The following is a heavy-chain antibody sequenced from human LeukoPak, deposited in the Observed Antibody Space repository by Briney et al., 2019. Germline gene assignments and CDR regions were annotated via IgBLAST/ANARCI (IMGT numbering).Heavy chain of an antibody. J-gene: IGHJ4*02. V-gene: IGHV4-30-2*01. Sequence: SETLSLTCAVSGGSISSGGYSWSWIRQPPGNGLEWIGYIYHSGSTYYNPSLKSRVTISVDRSKNQFSLKLSSVTAADTAVYYCAKLARIAAAGTDPSPFDYWGQGTLVTVSS. CDR3: AKLARIAAAGTDPSPFDY. CDR1: GGSISSGGYS. D-gene: IGHD6-13*01. CDR2: IYHSGST.